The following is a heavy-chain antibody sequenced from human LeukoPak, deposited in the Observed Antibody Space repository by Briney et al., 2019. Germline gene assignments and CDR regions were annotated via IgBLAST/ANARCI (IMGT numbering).Heavy chain of an antibody. CDR3: AKGTGTTPPGYFDY. V-gene: IGHV3-53*01. CDR1: GFTVSTNY. Sequence: PGRSLRLSCAASGFTVSTNYMTWVRQAPGKGLEWVSVIYSGGSAYYADSVKGRFTISRDNSKNTLYLQMNSLRAEDTAVYYCAKGTGTTPPGYFDYWGQGTLVTVSS. J-gene: IGHJ4*02. D-gene: IGHD1-1*01. CDR2: IYSGGSA.